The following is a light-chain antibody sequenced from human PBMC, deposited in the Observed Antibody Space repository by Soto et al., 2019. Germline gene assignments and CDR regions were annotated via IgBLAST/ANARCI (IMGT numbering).Light chain of an antibody. Sequence: DIQMTQSPSSRAASGGDRVTVTCRAGQSSSRDLKWCQQRPGKAPKLLIYSASTLQTAVPSRFSGSGSGTDFTLTISSLQPEDFATYYCQQSYNGPFTFGPGTKVDIK. CDR2: SAS. V-gene: IGKV1-39*01. CDR1: QSSSRD. J-gene: IGKJ3*01. CDR3: QQSYNGPFT.